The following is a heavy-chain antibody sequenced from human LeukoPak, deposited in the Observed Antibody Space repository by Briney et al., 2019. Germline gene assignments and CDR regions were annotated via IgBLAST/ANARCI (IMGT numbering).Heavy chain of an antibody. D-gene: IGHD2-21*02. V-gene: IGHV3-74*01. CDR1: GFTFSSYW. CDR3: ASLPCGGDCYSIENY. CDR2: INTDGSST. J-gene: IGHJ4*02. Sequence: PGGSLRLSCAASGFTFSSYWMHWVRQAPGKGLVWVSRINTDGSSTSYADSVKGRFTISRDNAKNTLYLQMNSLRAEDTAVYYCASLPCGGDCYSIENYWGQGTLVTVSS.